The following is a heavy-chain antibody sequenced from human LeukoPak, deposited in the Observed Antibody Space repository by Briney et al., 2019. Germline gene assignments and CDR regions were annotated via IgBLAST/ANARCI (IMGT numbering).Heavy chain of an antibody. CDR1: GFTFSSYG. V-gene: IGHV3-23*01. D-gene: IGHD3-10*01. CDR2: ISSSGSST. Sequence: TGGSLRLSCAASGFTFSSYGMSWVRQAPGKGPEWVSGISSSGSSTYYAEFVKGRFTISRDSFKNMLYLQMNSLRAEDTAVYYCAKKDGSGSWYYYFDYWGQGSLVTVSS. J-gene: IGHJ4*02. CDR3: AKKDGSGSWYYYFDY.